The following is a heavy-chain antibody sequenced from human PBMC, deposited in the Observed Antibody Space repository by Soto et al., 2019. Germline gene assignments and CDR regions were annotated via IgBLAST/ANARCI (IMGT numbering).Heavy chain of an antibody. V-gene: IGHV4-59*01. Sequence: SETLSLTCTVSGASISSSYWSWIRQSPERGLEWIAYVYHTGATNYNPSLKSRVTISLDTSKGQFSLNLTSLTTADTAVYFCARGGNRYSNVASGVGGFDYWGQGSLVTVSS. CDR1: GASISSSY. CDR2: VYHTGAT. D-gene: IGHD5-12*01. J-gene: IGHJ4*02. CDR3: ARGGNRYSNVASGVGGFDY.